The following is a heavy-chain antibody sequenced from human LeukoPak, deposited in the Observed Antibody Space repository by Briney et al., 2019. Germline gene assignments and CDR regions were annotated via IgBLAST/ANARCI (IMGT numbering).Heavy chain of an antibody. D-gene: IGHD2-2*01. CDR2: IYTSGST. CDR1: GGSISSYY. V-gene: IGHV4-4*07. J-gene: IGHJ5*02. CDR3: ARAYCSSTSCYWNWFDP. Sequence: SETLSLTCTVSGGSISSYYWNWIRQPAGKGLEWIGRIYTSGSTNYNPSLKSRVTMSVDTSKNQFSLKMSSVTAADTAVYYCARAYCSSTSCYWNWFDPWGQGTLVTVSS.